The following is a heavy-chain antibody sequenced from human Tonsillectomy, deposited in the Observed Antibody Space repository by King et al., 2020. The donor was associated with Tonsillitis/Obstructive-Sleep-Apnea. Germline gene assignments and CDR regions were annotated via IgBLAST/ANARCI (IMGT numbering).Heavy chain of an antibody. V-gene: IGHV3-49*04. CDR1: GFTFGDNA. D-gene: IGHD6-13*01. CDR2: IRSKTYGGTT. Sequence: VQLVESGGGLVQPGRSLRLSCTDSGFTFGDNAMSWVRQAAGKGLEWVGLIRSKTYGGTTEYAASVKGRFTISRDDSTSIAYLQMNSLKTEDTAVYYCTRAREYSSSWYGEGRYYLDYWGQGTLVTVSS. CDR3: TRAREYSSSWYGEGRYYLDY. J-gene: IGHJ4*02.